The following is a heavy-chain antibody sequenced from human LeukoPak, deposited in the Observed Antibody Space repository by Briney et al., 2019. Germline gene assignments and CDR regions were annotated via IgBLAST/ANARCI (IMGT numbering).Heavy chain of an antibody. D-gene: IGHD5-24*01. CDR1: GGSMSSYY. CDR3: ARESGWPQQSAQRILDY. CDR2: IYYSGST. Sequence: SETLSLTCTVSGGSMSSYYWSWIRQPPGKGLEWIGYIYYSGSTNYNPSLKSRVTISVDTSKNQFSLKLSSLTAADTAVYYCARESGWPQQSAQRILDYWGQGTLVTVSS. V-gene: IGHV4-59*12. J-gene: IGHJ4*02.